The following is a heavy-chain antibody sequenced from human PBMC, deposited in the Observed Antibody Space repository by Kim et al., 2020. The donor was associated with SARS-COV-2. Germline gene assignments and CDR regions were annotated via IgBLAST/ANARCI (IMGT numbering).Heavy chain of an antibody. Sequence: SVKVSCKASGGTLRSDSINWVRQAPGQGLEWLGGISPVFRQSKYSQKFQGRVTITADESTTTVYMDLSSLIFDDTAVYYCARDASISGLGTFDAFDIWGQGTVVTVSA. CDR3: ARDASISGLGTFDAFDI. CDR1: GGTLRSDS. J-gene: IGHJ3*02. CDR2: ISPVFRQS. D-gene: IGHD3-10*01. V-gene: IGHV1-69*13.